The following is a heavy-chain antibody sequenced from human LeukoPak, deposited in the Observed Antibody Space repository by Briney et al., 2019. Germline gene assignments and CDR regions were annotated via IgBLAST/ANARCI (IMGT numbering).Heavy chain of an antibody. CDR2: ISAYIGNT. J-gene: IGHJ6*03. CDR3: AREFRYYGSGRDYYYYYMDV. CDR1: GYTFTGYG. V-gene: IGHV1-18*01. D-gene: IGHD3-10*01. Sequence: ASVKVSCKASGYTFTGYGISWVRQAPGQGLEWMGWISAYIGNTNYAQKLQGRVTMTTDTSTSTAYMELRSLRSDDTAVYYCAREFRYYGSGRDYYYYYMDVWGKGTTVTISS.